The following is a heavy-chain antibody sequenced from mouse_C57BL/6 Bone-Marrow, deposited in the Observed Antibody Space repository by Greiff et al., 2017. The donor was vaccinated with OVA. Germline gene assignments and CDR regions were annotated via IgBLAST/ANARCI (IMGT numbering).Heavy chain of an antibody. V-gene: IGHV6-3*01. CDR3: TGPYYYGSSPAWFAY. CDR2: IRLKSDNYAT. J-gene: IGHJ3*01. Sequence: VQLKESGGGLVQPGGSMKLSCVASGFTFSNYWMNWVRQSPEKGLEWVAQIRLKSDNYATHYAKSVKGRFTISRDDSKSSVYLQMNNLRAEDTGIYYCTGPYYYGSSPAWFAYWGQGTLVTVSA. D-gene: IGHD1-1*01. CDR1: GFTFSNYW.